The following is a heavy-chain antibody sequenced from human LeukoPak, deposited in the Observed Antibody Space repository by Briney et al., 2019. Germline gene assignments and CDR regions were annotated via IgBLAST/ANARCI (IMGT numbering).Heavy chain of an antibody. CDR1: GFTFSGSA. CDR2: IRNKANSYAT. CDR3: AKGDTTWELPHDY. V-gene: IGHV3-73*01. Sequence: GGSLRLSCAASGFTFSGSAMHWVRQASGKGLEWVGRIRNKANSYATAYAASVKGRFTISRDDSKNTLYLQMNSLRAEDTAVYYCAKGDTTWELPHDYWGQGTLVTVSS. D-gene: IGHD1-26*01. J-gene: IGHJ4*02.